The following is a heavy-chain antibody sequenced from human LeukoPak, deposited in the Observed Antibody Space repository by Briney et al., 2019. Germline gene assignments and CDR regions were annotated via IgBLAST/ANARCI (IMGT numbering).Heavy chain of an antibody. CDR2: ISSSSSYI. J-gene: IGHJ4*02. CDR3: ARDGFEVGSYDYDVDY. CDR1: GFTFSSYS. D-gene: IGHD5-18*01. V-gene: IGHV3-21*01. Sequence: GGSLRLSCAASGFTFSSYSMNWVRQAPGKGLEWVSSISSSSSYIYYADSVKGRFTISRDNAKNSLYLQMNSLRAEDTAVYYCARDGFEVGSYDYDVDYWGQGTLVTVSS.